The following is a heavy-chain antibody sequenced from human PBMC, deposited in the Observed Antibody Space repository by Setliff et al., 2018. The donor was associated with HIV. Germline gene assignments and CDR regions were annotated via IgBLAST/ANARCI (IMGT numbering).Heavy chain of an antibody. CDR2: MNPNSGNT. Sequence: ASVKVSCKASGYTFTSNDINWVRQATGQGLEWMEWMNPNSGNTGYAQKFQGRVTMTRDTSISTAYMELSSLRSDDTAVYYCARDRIPSKWLLESDYWGQGTLVTVSS. V-gene: IGHV1-8*01. J-gene: IGHJ4*02. CDR1: GYTFTSND. D-gene: IGHD3-22*01. CDR3: ARDRIPSKWLLESDY.